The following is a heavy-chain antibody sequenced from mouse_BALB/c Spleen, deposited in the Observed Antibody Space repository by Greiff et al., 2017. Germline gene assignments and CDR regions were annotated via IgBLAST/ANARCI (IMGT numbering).Heavy chain of an antibody. CDR3: ARTYGRAMDY. J-gene: IGHJ4*01. Sequence: VQLQQSGAELAKPGASVKMSCKASGYTFTSYWMHWVKQRPGQGLEWIGYINPSTGYTEYNQKFKDKATLTADKSSSTAYMQLSSLTSEDSAVYYCARTYGRAMDYWGQGTSVTVSS. V-gene: IGHV1-7*01. CDR1: GYTFTSYW. D-gene: IGHD1-1*02. CDR2: INPSTGYT.